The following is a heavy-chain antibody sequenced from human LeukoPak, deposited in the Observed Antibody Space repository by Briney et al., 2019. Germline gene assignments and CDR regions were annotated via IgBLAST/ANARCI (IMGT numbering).Heavy chain of an antibody. CDR1: GFTFSSYE. CDR2: ISTSGSSV. Sequence: GGSLRLSCAASGFTFSSYEMNWVRQAPGEGLEWISYISTSGSSVKYADSVKGRFTISRDNAKNSLYLQMDSLKTEDTAVYYCTTDHSSGWYGPFDYWGQGTLVTVSS. J-gene: IGHJ4*02. V-gene: IGHV3-48*03. CDR3: TTDHSSGWYGPFDY. D-gene: IGHD6-19*01.